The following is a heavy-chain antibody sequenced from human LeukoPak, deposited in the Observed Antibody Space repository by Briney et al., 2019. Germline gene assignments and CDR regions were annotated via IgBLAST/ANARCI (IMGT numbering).Heavy chain of an antibody. CDR1: RVTFSGYT. J-gene: IGHJ4*02. V-gene: IGHV3-21*01. CDR2: ISSRSSDI. D-gene: IGHD3-9*01. Sequence: PGGSLRLSCTASRVTFSGYTMNWVREAPGKRLEWVSSISSRSSDIYYAASVKGRFTISRDNARNSLYLQMSSLRAEDTAVYYCARALYYDILTGYQTHTYYFDYWGQGTLVTVSS. CDR3: ARALYYDILTGYQTHTYYFDY.